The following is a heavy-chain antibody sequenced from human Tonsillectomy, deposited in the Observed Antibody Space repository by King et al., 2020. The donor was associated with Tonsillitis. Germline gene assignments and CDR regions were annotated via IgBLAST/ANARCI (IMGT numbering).Heavy chain of an antibody. CDR2: IKQDGSEK. CDR1: GFTFSSYW. CDR3: ARHGSPLAYFDY. J-gene: IGHJ4*02. Sequence: VQLVESGGGLVQPGGSLRLSCAASGFTFSSYWMSLVRQAPGKGLEWVADIKQDGSEKYAVDSLKGRLTISRDNAKNSLYLQLNSLKAEDTAVYYCARHGSPLAYFDYWGQGTLVTVSS. V-gene: IGHV3-7*03. D-gene: IGHD2-2*03.